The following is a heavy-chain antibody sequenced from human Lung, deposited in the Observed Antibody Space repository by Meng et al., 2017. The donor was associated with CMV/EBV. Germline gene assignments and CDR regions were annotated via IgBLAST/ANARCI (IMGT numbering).Heavy chain of an antibody. CDR3: ARGSTSVTMIVVVITAASLAYDS. CDR2: INHRGST. D-gene: IGHD3-22*01. Sequence: SXTXSLXCAVYGGSFSGYDWSWIRQSPGKGLEWIGEINHRGSTNYNPSLKSRLTISVDTSKNQFSLKLNSVTAADTAVYYCARGSTSVTMIVVVITAASLAYDSWGHGTLVTVSS. J-gene: IGHJ5*01. CDR1: GGSFSGYD. V-gene: IGHV4-34*01.